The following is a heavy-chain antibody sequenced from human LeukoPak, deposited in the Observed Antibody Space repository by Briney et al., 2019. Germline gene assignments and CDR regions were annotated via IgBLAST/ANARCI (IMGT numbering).Heavy chain of an antibody. Sequence: PGGSLRLSCAASGFTFSSYAMSWVRQAPGKGLEWVSYISSSGSTIYYADSVKGRFTISRDNAKNSLYLQMNSLRAEDTAVYYCAELVITMIGGVWGKGTTVTISS. J-gene: IGHJ6*04. CDR3: AELVITMIGGV. V-gene: IGHV3-48*03. CDR2: ISSSGSTI. D-gene: IGHD3-10*02. CDR1: GFTFSSYA.